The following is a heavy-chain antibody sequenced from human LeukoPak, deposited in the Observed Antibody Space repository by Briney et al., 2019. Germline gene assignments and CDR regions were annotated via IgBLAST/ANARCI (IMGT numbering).Heavy chain of an antibody. J-gene: IGHJ4*02. V-gene: IGHV1-18*01. CDR3: ARDGCGGSCYSRFDY. CDR1: GYTFTSYS. D-gene: IGHD2-15*01. CDR2: IGAYNGNT. Sequence: ASVKVSCRASGYTFTSYSLNWVRQAPGQGLEWMGWIGAYNGNTNYAQKLQGRVTMTTDTSTSTAYMELRSLRSDDTAVYYCARDGCGGSCYSRFDYWGQGTLVTVSS.